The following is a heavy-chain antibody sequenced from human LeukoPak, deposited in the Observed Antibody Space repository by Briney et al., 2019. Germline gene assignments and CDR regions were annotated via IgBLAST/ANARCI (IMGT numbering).Heavy chain of an antibody. CDR1: GFTFSSYG. V-gene: IGHV3-30*02. J-gene: IGHJ4*02. CDR2: IRYDGSNK. D-gene: IGHD3-10*01. CDR3: AKLWFGELSDYFDY. Sequence: GGSLRLSCAASGFTFSSYGMHWVRQAPGKGLEWVAFIRYDGSNKYYADSVKGRFTIFRDNSKNTLYLQMNSLRAEDTAVYYCAKLWFGELSDYFDYWGQGTLVTVSS.